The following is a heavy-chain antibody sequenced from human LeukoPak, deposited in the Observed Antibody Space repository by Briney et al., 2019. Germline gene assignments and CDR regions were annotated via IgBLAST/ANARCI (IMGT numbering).Heavy chain of an antibody. CDR3: VRGNLGGFDP. Sequence: GGSLRLSCVASGFIFGSYSMSWVRQAPGKGLEWIAYITSDESTKSYADSVKGRFTISRDNDKNSLYLHMNSLRAEDTALYYCVRGNLGGFDPWGQGTRVTVSS. CDR2: ITSDESTK. D-gene: IGHD1-26*01. CDR1: GFIFGSYS. J-gene: IGHJ5*02. V-gene: IGHV3-48*01.